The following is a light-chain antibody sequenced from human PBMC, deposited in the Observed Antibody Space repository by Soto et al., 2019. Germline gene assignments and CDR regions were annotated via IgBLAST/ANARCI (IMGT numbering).Light chain of an antibody. J-gene: IGKJ4*01. Sequence: EIVMTQSPGALSLSPGERATLSCRASQSVGTNLAWYQQKPGQAPRPLIYGASARATDVPARFSGSGSGTNFTLTISSLQSEDFEVNYCQQYSDWSPLTFGGGPSVDIK. CDR1: QSVGTN. CDR2: GAS. V-gene: IGKV3-15*01. CDR3: QQYSDWSPLT.